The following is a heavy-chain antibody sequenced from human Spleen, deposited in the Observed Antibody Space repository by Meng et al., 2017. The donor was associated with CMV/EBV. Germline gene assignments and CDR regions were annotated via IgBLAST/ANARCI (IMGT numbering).Heavy chain of an antibody. V-gene: IGHV1-2*02. CDR1: GYTFTDHD. J-gene: IGHJ4*02. Sequence: SCKASGYTFTDHDMHWGRQAPGQGPEWIGWINPSSGGTNYAQKFQARVTMTRDTSISTASMELSRLTSDDTAVYYCARGISGWYMYWGQGTLVTVSS. CDR2: INPSSGGT. D-gene: IGHD6-19*01. CDR3: ARGISGWYMY.